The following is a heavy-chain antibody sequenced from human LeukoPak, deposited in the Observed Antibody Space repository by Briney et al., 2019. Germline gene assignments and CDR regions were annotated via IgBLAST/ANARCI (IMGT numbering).Heavy chain of an antibody. CDR2: ITSSSSYI. Sequence: GGSLRLSCAASGFTFSSYTMNWVRQAPGKGPEWVSSITSSSSYIYYADSVKGRFTTSRDNARNSLYLQMNSLRAEDTALYYCARDGDTVLTRGYYYYMDVWGKGTTVTVSS. V-gene: IGHV3-21*01. CDR1: GFTFSSYT. D-gene: IGHD4-23*01. CDR3: ARDGDTVLTRGYYYYMDV. J-gene: IGHJ6*03.